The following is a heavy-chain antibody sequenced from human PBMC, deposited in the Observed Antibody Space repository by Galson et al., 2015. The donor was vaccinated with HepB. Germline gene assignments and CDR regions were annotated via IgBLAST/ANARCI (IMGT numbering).Heavy chain of an antibody. CDR2: IYYSGST. D-gene: IGHD3-3*01. V-gene: IGHV4-31*03. CDR1: GGSISSGGYY. Sequence: TLSLTCTVSGGSISSGGYYWSWIRQHPGKGLEWIGYIYYSGSTYYNPSLKSRVTISVDTSKNQFSLKLSSVTAADTAVYYCARVGGGYDFWSGNGAFDIWGQGTMVTVSS. J-gene: IGHJ3*02. CDR3: ARVGGGYDFWSGNGAFDI.